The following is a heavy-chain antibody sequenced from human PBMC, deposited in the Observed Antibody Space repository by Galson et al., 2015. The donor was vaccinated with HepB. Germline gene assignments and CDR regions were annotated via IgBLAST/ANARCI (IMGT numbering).Heavy chain of an antibody. CDR2: IIPIFGTA. CDR1: GGTFSSYA. CDR3: ARGTPTDYGDYAGAFDI. J-gene: IGHJ3*02. Sequence: SVKVSCKASGGTFSSYAISWVRQAPGQGLEWMGGIIPIFGTANYAQKFQGRVTITADESTSTAYMVLSSLRSEDTAVYYCARGTPTDYGDYAGAFDIWGQETMVTVSS. V-gene: IGHV1-69*13. D-gene: IGHD4-17*01.